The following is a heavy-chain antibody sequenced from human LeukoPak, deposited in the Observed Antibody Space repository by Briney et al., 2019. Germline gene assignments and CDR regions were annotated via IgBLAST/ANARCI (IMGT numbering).Heavy chain of an antibody. D-gene: IGHD3-3*01. CDR3: ARGDPFLPYYFDY. Sequence: GSLRLPCAASGFTFSSYWMSWVRQAPGKGLEWVANIKQDGSEKYYVDSVKGRFTISRDNAKNSLYLQMNSLRAEDTAVYYCARGDPFLPYYFDYWGQGTLVTVSS. V-gene: IGHV3-7*01. J-gene: IGHJ4*02. CDR1: GFTFSSYW. CDR2: IKQDGSEK.